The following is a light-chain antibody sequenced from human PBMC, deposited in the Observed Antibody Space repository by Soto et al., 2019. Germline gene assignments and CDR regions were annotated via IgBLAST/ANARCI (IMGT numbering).Light chain of an antibody. J-gene: IGKJ2*01. CDR2: GAS. V-gene: IGKV3-15*01. CDR3: QQYNNWYN. Sequence: EIVMTQSPATLSVSPGERATLSCRASQSVSSNLACYQQIPGQAPRLLIYGASTRATGIPARFSGSVSGTEFTLPISSLLSEDFAVYYCQQYNNWYNFGQGTKLELK. CDR1: QSVSSN.